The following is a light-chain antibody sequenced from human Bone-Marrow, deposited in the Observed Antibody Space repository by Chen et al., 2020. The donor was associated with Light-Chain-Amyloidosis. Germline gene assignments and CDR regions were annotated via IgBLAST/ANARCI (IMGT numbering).Light chain of an antibody. CDR1: DLPTKY. V-gene: IGLV3-25*03. Sequence: SYELTQPPSASVSPGQTARITCSGDDLPTKYAYWYQQKPGQAPVLGRHRDTERPSGISERFSGSSSGTTATLTISGVQAEDEADYHCQSADSSGTYEVIFGGGTKLTVL. CDR2: RDT. CDR3: QSADSSGTYEVI. J-gene: IGLJ2*01.